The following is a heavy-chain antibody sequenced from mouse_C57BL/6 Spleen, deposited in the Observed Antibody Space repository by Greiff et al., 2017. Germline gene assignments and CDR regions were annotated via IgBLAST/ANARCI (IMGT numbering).Heavy chain of an antibody. CDR3: ARMGGYDDAMDY. V-gene: IGHV1-26*01. J-gene: IGHJ4*01. CDR1: GYTFTDYY. Sequence: EVQLQQSGPELVKPGASVKISCKASGYTFTDYYMNWVKQSHGKSLEWIGDINPNNGGTSYNQKFKGKATLTVDKSSSTAYMELRSLTSEDSAVYYCARMGGYDDAMDYWGQGTSVTVSS. CDR2: INPNNGGT. D-gene: IGHD2-2*01.